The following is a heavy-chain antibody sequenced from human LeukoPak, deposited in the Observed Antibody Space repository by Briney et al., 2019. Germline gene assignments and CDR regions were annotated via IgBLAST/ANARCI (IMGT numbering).Heavy chain of an antibody. CDR1: GGSISSYY. V-gene: IGHV4-59*01. CDR3: ARDNYGSGNFDY. CDR2: IYYSGST. J-gene: IGHJ4*02. D-gene: IGHD3-10*01. Sequence: SETLSLTRTVSGGSISSYYWSWIRQPPGKGLEWIGYIYYSGSTNYNPSLKSRVTISVDTSKNQFSLKLSSVTAADTAVYYCARDNYGSGNFDYWGQGTLVTVSS.